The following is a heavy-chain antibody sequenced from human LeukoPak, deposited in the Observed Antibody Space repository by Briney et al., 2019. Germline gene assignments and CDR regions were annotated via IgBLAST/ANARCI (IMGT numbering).Heavy chain of an antibody. J-gene: IGHJ4*02. CDR1: GFTFSNYA. D-gene: IGHD6-13*01. CDR2: ITGSGGNT. Sequence: GGSLRLSCAASGFTFSNYAMSWVRQAPGKGLEWVSAITGSGGNTYYADSVKGRFTISRDNSKNTVFLQMNSLRAEDTAVYYCAKGIAAAGTGDYWGQGTLVTVSS. V-gene: IGHV3-23*01. CDR3: AKGIAAAGTGDY.